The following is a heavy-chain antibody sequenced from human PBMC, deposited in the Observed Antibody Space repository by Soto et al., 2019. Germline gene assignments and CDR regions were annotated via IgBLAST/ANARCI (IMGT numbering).Heavy chain of an antibody. CDR1: GFAFNIYA. CDR2: ISHDGTNR. V-gene: IGHV3-30-3*01. J-gene: IGHJ4*02. CDR3: DRSYGVPTPDLDY. D-gene: IGHD3-16*01. Sequence: PGGSLRLSCAASGFAFNIYAIHWVRQAPGKGLEWVAVISHDGTNRYYTDSVRGRFTISRDNSKNTVYLEMDSLRADDTAVYYCDRSYGVPTPDLDYWGQGTLVTVSS.